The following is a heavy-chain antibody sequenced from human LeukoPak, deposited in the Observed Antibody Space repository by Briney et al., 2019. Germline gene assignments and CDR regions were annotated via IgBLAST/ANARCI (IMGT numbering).Heavy chain of an antibody. D-gene: IGHD6-25*01. Sequence: PGGSLRLSCAASGFTFSSYALHWVRQAPGKGLEWVAVISYDGSNKYYADSVKGRFTISRDNSKNTLYLQMNSLRAEDTAVYYCARDHAVAATLVDPWGQGTLVTVSS. CDR2: ISYDGSNK. CDR1: GFTFSSYA. J-gene: IGHJ5*02. CDR3: ARDHAVAATLVDP. V-gene: IGHV3-30-3*01.